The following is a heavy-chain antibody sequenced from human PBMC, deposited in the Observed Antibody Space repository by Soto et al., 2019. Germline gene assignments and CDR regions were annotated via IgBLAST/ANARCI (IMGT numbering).Heavy chain of an antibody. CDR2: IWYDGSNK. CDR3: ARDFRLTGWSGYWDYEYYGMDV. D-gene: IGHD3-3*01. V-gene: IGHV3-33*01. Sequence: QVQLVETGGGVVQPGRSLRLSCAASGFTFSSYGMHWVRQAPGKGLEWVAVIWYDGSNKYYADSVKGRFTISRDNSKKTLYLQRNSRRAEDTAVYHGARDFRLTGWSGYWDYEYYGMDVWGQGTTVTVSS. J-gene: IGHJ6*02. CDR1: GFTFSSYG.